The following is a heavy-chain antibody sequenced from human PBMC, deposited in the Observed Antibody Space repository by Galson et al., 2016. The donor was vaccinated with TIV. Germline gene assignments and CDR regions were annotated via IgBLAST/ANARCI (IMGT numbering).Heavy chain of an antibody. Sequence: SVKVSCKAPGGTFSSSVFSWVRQAPGQGLEWMGGIVPLFGTTNFAQKFQGRVTITADKFTSTTYMELSSLTSDDTAVYYCAKDRNTAFDTCYHYYGMDVWGQGTTVTVSS. V-gene: IGHV1-69*06. J-gene: IGHJ6*02. CDR3: AKDRNTAFDTCYHYYGMDV. CDR1: GGTFSSSV. CDR2: IVPLFGTT. D-gene: IGHD5-18*01.